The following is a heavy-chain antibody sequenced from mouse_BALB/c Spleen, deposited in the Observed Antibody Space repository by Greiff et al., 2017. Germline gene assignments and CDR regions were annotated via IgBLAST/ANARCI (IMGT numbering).Heavy chain of an antibody. CDR1: GYTFTSYL. J-gene: IGHJ4*01. CDR3: EGRRRKAMDY. V-gene: IGHV1-54*01. CDR2: INPGSSGT. D-gene: IGHD1-1*01. Sequence: VQLQQSGAELVRPGASVKVSCKASGYTFTSYLMEWVKQRPGQGLEWIGVINPGSSGTNYNEKFKGKGTLAADKSSSTAYMQLSSVTSDDSAVWYCEGRRRKAMDYWGQGTSVTVSS.